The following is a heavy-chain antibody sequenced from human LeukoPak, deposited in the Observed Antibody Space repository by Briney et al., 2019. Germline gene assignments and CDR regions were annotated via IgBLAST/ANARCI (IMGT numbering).Heavy chain of an antibody. CDR2: TWYDGSNK. CDR1: GFTFSSYG. J-gene: IGHJ4*02. V-gene: IGHV3-33*06. D-gene: IGHD2-21*02. Sequence: GGSLRLTCAASGFTFSSYGMHWVRQAPGKGLEWLAVTWYDGSNKYYADSVKGRFTISRDNSKNTLYLQMNSLRAEDTAVYYCAKGRCGGDCYYYFDYWGQGTLVTVSS. CDR3: AKGRCGGDCYYYFDY.